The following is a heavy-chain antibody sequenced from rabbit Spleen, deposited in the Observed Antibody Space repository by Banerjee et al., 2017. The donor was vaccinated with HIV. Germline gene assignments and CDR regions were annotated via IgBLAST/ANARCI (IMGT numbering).Heavy chain of an antibody. CDR2: IDSGSSGFT. V-gene: IGHV1S45*01. CDR1: GLDLSSRYW. D-gene: IGHD1-1*01. CDR3: ARDTSSSFSSYGMDL. J-gene: IGHJ6*01. Sequence: QEQLEESGGGLVKPEGSLTLTCKASGLDLSSRYWICWVRQAPGKGLEWIACIDSGSSGFTYFATWAKGRFTCSKTSSTTVTLQMTRLTAADTATYFCARDTSSSFSSYGMDLWGPGTLVTVS.